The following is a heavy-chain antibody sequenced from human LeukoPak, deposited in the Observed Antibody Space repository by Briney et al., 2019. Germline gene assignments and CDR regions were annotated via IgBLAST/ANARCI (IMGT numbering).Heavy chain of an antibody. CDR2: IYTSGST. D-gene: IGHD3-10*01. V-gene: IGHV4-4*07. CDR1: GGSISSYY. J-gene: IGHJ4*02. Sequence: SETLSLTCTVSGGSISSYYWSWIRQPAGKGLEWIGRIYTSGSTNYNPSLRSRVTMSVDTSKNQFSLKLSSVTAADTAVYYCARGRALLWFGELSMNRQYYFDYWGQGTLVTVSS. CDR3: ARGRALLWFGELSMNRQYYFDY.